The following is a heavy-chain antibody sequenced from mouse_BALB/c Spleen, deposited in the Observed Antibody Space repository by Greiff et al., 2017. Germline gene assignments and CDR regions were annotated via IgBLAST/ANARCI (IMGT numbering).Heavy chain of an antibody. D-gene: IGHD1-1*01. CDR3: ARSYYYGSSYFDY. CDR2: IDPANGNT. Sequence: EVQLQQSGAELVRPGALVKLSCKASGFNIKDYYMHWVKQRPEQGLEWIGRIDPANGNTKYDPKFQGKATITADTSSNTAYLQLSSLTSEDTAVYYCARSYYYGSSYFDYWGQGTTLTVSS. V-gene: IGHV14-1*02. CDR1: GFNIKDYY. J-gene: IGHJ2*01.